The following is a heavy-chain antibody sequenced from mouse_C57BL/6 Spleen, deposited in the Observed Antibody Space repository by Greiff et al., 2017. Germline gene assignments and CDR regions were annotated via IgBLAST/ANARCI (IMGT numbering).Heavy chain of an antibody. CDR1: GYTFTSYW. V-gene: IGHV1-64*01. CDR2: IHPNSGST. J-gene: IGHJ1*03. CDR3: ARSTMVTPYWYFDV. D-gene: IGHD2-1*01. Sequence: QVQLQQPGAELVKPGASVKLSCKASGYTFTSYWMHWVKQRPGQGLEWIGMIHPNSGSTNYNEKFKSKATLTVDKSSSTAYMQLSSLTSEDSAFYYCARSTMVTPYWYFDVWGTGTTVTVSS.